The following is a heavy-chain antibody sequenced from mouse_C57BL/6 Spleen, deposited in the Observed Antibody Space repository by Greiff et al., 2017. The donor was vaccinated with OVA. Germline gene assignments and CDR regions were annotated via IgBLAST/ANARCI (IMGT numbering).Heavy chain of an antibody. D-gene: IGHD2-1*01. CDR2: IDPSDSET. Sequence: QVQLQQPGAELVRPGSSVKLSCKASGYTFTSYWMHWVKQRPIQGLEWIGNIDPSDSETHYNQKFKDKATLTVDKSSSTAYMQLSSLTSEDSAVYDGARFYYGNYVGYFDGWGQGTTLTVSS. J-gene: IGHJ2*01. CDR3: ARFYYGNYVGYFDG. CDR1: GYTFTSYW. V-gene: IGHV1-52*01.